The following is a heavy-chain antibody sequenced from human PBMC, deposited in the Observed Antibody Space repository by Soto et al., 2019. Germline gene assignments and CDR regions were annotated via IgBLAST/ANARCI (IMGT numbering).Heavy chain of an antibody. J-gene: IGHJ6*02. D-gene: IGHD5-12*01. CDR2: ISSSGTYT. CDR3: ARGGRASGYDFYYYGMDV. V-gene: IGHV3-21*01. CDR1: GFTFNTYS. Sequence: LRLSCAASGFTFNTYSMNWVRQAPGKGLEWVSSISSSGTYTYYSDSLKGRITISRDNANNSLYLQMNSLTAEDTAIYFCARGGRASGYDFYYYGMDVWGQGTKVTVSS.